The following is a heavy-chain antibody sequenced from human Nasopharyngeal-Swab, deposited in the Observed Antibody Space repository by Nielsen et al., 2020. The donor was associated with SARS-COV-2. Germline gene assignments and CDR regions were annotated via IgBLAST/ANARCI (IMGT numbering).Heavy chain of an antibody. V-gene: IGHV3-48*03. J-gene: IGHJ6*02. Sequence: GGSLRLSCAASGFTFSSYEMNWVRQAPGKGLEWVSYISSSGSTIYYADSVKGRFTISRDNAKNSLYLQMSSLRAEDTAVYYCARERDGMDVWGQGTTVTVSS. CDR3: ARERDGMDV. CDR1: GFTFSSYE. CDR2: ISSSGSTI.